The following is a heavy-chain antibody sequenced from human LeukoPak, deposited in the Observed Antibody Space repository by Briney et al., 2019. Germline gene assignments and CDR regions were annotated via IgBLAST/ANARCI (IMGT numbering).Heavy chain of an antibody. J-gene: IGHJ2*01. V-gene: IGHV4-59*01. CDR2: IYYSGNT. Sequence: PSETLSLTCTVSGGSISSYYWSWIRQPPGKGLEWIGYIYYSGNTNYNPSLKSRVSISIDMSKNQFSLQLSSVTAADTAVYYCARDRDSSGLRDFDLWGRGTLVTVSA. CDR1: GGSISSYY. D-gene: IGHD3-22*01. CDR3: ARDRDSSGLRDFDL.